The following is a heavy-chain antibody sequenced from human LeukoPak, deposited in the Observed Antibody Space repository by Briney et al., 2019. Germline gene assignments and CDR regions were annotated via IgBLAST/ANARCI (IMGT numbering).Heavy chain of an antibody. Sequence: SETLSLTCTVSGGSISSYYWSWIRQPPGKGLEWIGYIYYSGSTNYNPSLKSRVTISVDTSKNQFSLKLSSVTAADTAVYYCASYYYGSSGYDYWGQGTLVTVSS. CDR2: IYYSGST. D-gene: IGHD3-22*01. CDR1: GGSISSYY. CDR3: ASYYYGSSGYDY. J-gene: IGHJ4*02. V-gene: IGHV4-59*01.